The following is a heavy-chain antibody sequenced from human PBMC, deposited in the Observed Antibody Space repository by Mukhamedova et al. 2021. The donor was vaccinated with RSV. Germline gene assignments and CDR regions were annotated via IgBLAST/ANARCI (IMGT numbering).Heavy chain of an antibody. V-gene: IGHV4-30-2*04. D-gene: IGHD3-3*01. J-gene: IGHJ5*02. Sequence: PSLKSRVIISRDTSKNQFSLKLTSVTAADTAVYYCARDLRSGNYNWLDPWGQGILVTVSS. CDR3: ARDLRSGNYNWLDP.